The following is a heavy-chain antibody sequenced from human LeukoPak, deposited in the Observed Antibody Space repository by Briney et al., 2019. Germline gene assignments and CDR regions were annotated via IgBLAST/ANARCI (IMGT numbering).Heavy chain of an antibody. J-gene: IGHJ4*02. V-gene: IGHV3-48*03. CDR3: SKEXXYYYDSSGYLPDY. Sequence: SLRLSCSSSGFTFSRYEMNWVRPAPGEGLGWASYICSSGSNIYYADSVKGRLTLSKNNFKNTPYLQMQRPRGGDTARYFISKEXXYYYDSSGYLPDYWGQGTLVTVSS. CDR1: GFTFSRYE. D-gene: IGHD3-22*01. CDR2: ICSSGSNI.